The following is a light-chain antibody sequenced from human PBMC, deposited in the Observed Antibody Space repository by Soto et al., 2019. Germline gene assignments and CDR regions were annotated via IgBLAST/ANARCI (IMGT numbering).Light chain of an antibody. Sequence: SYELTQPPSVSVAPGKTARITCGGNNIGSKSVHWYQQKPGQAPVLVIYYDSDRPSGIPERFSGSNSGNTATLTISRVEAGDEADYYCPVWDNTSDHVVFGGGTKLTVL. V-gene: IGLV3-21*04. CDR1: NIGSKS. J-gene: IGLJ2*01. CDR2: YDS. CDR3: PVWDNTSDHVV.